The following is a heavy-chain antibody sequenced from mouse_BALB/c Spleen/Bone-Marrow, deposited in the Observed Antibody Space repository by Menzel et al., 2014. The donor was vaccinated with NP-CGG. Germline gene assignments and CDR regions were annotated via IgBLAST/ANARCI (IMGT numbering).Heavy chain of an antibody. V-gene: IGHV2-9*02. CDR1: GFSLTSYG. J-gene: IGHJ4*01. D-gene: IGHD1-1*02. CDR3: ARDGVYGSHYYAMDY. CDR2: IWAGGST. Sequence: VKLMESGPGLVAPSQSLSITCTVSGFSLTSYGVHWVRQPPGKGLEWLGVIWAGGSTNYNSALMSRLSISKDNSKSQVFLKMNSLQTDDTAMYYCARDGVYGSHYYAMDYWGQGTSVTVSP.